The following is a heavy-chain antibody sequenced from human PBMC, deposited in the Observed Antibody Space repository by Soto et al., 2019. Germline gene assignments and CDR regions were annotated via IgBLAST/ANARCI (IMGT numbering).Heavy chain of an antibody. CDR1: GFTFSDYY. CDR3: ARMVSGIPYYFEC. D-gene: IGHD1-26*01. J-gene: IGHJ4*02. CDR2: ISSSGSTI. V-gene: IGHV3-11*01. Sequence: GSLRLSCAASGFTFSDYYMSWIRQAPGTGLEWVSYISSSGSTIYYADSVKGRFTISRDNAKNSLYLQMNSLRAEDTAVYYCARMVSGIPYYFECWGEGKMVIVSS.